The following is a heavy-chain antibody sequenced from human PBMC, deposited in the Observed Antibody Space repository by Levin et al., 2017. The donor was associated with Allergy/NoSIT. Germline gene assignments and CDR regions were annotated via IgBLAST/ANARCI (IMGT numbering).Heavy chain of an antibody. CDR2: ISSSGDNT. CDR3: AKGRGSGTYYKGMDV. V-gene: IGHV3-23*01. Sequence: GGSLRLSCAASGFTFGSYSMSWVRQAPGKGLEWVSGISSSGDNTYYADSVKGRFTISRDNSKNTLYLQMNSLRAEDTAVYYCAKGRGSGTYYKGMDVWGQGTTVTVSS. CDR1: GFTFGSYS. J-gene: IGHJ6*02. D-gene: IGHD3-10*01.